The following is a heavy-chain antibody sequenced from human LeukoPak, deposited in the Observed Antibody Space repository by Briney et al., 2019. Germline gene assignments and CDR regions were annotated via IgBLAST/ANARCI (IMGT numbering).Heavy chain of an antibody. CDR2: ICSNDNNT. V-gene: IGHV3-23*01. J-gene: IGHJ4*02. Sequence: PGGSLRLSCAASGFTFSSYAMNWVRQAPGKGLEWVSAICSNDNNTYYANSVKGRFTISRDNSKNTLSLQLNSLRAEDTSVYYCAKALHDGGYFDWVARATLDYWGQGTLVTVSS. D-gene: IGHD3-9*01. CDR3: AKALHDGGYFDWVARATLDY. CDR1: GFTFSSYA.